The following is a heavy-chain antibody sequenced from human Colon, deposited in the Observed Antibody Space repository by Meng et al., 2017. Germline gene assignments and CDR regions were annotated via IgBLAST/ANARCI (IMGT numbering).Heavy chain of an antibody. V-gene: IGHV3-74*01. CDR3: ARDLDYYYGMDV. J-gene: IGHJ6*02. CDR2: NNGDGTTT. Sequence: GELLGAGGGLVRPGGSRRLSCAASGFIFMSYWMHWVRQAPGKGLVWVARNNGDGTTTGYADSVKGRFSISRDNAKNTLYLQMDNVRVEDTAVYYCARDLDYYYGMDVWGQGTTVTVSS. CDR1: GFIFMSYW.